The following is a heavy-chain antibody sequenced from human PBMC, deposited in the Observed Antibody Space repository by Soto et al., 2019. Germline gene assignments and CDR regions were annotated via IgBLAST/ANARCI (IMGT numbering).Heavy chain of an antibody. Sequence: GESLNISCKGSGYNFINYWIAWVRQMPGRGLEWMGIISPGDSHTKYSPSLQGQVTISADKSISTAYLQWSSLKASDTAIYYCARQAAAGKYYYAMHGWGQGTTVTVSS. D-gene: IGHD6-13*01. J-gene: IGHJ6*02. V-gene: IGHV5-51*01. CDR3: ARQAAAGKYYYAMHG. CDR2: ISPGDSHT. CDR1: GYNFINYW.